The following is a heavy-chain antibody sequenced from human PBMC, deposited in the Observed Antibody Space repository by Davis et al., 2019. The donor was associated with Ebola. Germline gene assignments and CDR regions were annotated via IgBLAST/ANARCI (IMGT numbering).Heavy chain of an antibody. CDR2: INHSGST. Sequence: GSLRLSCAVYGGSFSGYYWSWIRQPPGKGLEWIGEINHSGSTNYNPSLKSRVTTSIDTSKNQFSLKLSSVTAADTAVYYCARANPIFGVVKSWGQGTLVTVSS. D-gene: IGHD3-3*01. CDR1: GGSFSGYY. V-gene: IGHV4-34*01. J-gene: IGHJ4*02. CDR3: ARANPIFGVVKS.